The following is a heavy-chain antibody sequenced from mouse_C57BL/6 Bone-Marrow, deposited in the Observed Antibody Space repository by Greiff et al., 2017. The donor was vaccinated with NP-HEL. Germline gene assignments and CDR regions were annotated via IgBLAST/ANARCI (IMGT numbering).Heavy chain of an antibody. Sequence: EVKLMESGEGLVKPGGSLKLSCAASGFTFSSYAMSWVRQTPEKRLEWVAYISSGGDYIYYADTVKGRFTISRDNARNTLYLQMSSLKSEDTAMYYCTRGGGTTVVATNYFDYWGQGTTLTVSS. CDR1: GFTFSSYA. CDR2: ISSGGDYI. J-gene: IGHJ2*01. V-gene: IGHV5-9-1*02. D-gene: IGHD1-1*01. CDR3: TRGGGTTVVATNYFDY.